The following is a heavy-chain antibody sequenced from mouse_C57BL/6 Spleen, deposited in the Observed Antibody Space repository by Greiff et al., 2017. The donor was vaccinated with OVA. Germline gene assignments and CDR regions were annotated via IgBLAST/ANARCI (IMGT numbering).Heavy chain of an antibody. D-gene: IGHD1-1*01. CDR1: GYTFTDYY. Sequence: VQLQQSGPELVKPGASVKISCKASGYTFTDYYMNWVKQSHGKSLEWIGDINPNNGGTNYNQKFKGKATLTVDKSSSTAYMELRSLTSEDSAVYYCARYQSTTEGFDYWGQGTTLTVSS. J-gene: IGHJ2*01. V-gene: IGHV1-26*01. CDR3: ARYQSTTEGFDY. CDR2: INPNNGGT.